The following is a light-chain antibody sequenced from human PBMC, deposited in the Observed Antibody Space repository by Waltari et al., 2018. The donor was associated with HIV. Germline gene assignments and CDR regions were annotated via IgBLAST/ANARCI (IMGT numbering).Light chain of an antibody. CDR2: KAS. CDR3: QQYNSYTWT. CDR1: QSINSW. J-gene: IGKJ1*01. Sequence: DIQMTQSPSTLSASGGGRVTITCRASQSINSWLAWYQQKPGKAPKLLIYKASSLESGVPSRFSGSGSGTEFTLTISSLQPDDFATYYCQQYNSYTWTFGQGTKVEI. V-gene: IGKV1-5*03.